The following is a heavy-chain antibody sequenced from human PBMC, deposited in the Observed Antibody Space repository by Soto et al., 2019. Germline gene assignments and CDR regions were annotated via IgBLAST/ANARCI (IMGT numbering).Heavy chain of an antibody. CDR1: GFHFTPYW. CDR2: VNHDGTST. J-gene: IGHJ5*02. Sequence: GRSLRLSCDPSGFHFTPYWMHWVRQAPGQGLVWVSRVNHDGTSTIYADSVRGRFTISRDNARNTVSLHMTSLTAEDTAVYYSVTAVCSGSGIDCFSRGRIDPWGQGTLVTSPQ. V-gene: IGHV3-74*01. D-gene: IGHD2-21*02. CDR3: VTAVCSGSGIDCFSRGRIDP.